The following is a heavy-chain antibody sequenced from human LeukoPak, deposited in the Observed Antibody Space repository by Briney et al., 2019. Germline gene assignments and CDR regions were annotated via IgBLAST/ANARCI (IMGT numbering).Heavy chain of an antibody. V-gene: IGHV4-59*12. D-gene: IGHD3-16*01. CDR2: IYYSGST. CDR1: GGSISSYY. J-gene: IGHJ4*02. CDR3: ARGGSASKASN. Sequence: SETLSLTCTVSGGSISSYYWSWIRQPPGKGLEWIGYIYYSGSTNYNPSLKGRVTISVVTSKNQFSLKLSSVTAADTAVYYCARGGSASKASNWGQGTLVTVSS.